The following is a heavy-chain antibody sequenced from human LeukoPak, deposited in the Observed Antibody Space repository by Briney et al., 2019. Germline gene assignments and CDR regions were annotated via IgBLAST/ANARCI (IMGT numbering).Heavy chain of an antibody. CDR1: GFTFSSYS. J-gene: IGHJ4*02. V-gene: IGHV3-30*03. CDR2: ISYDGSNK. D-gene: IGHD3-10*01. Sequence: GGSLRLSCAASGFTFSSYSMNWVRQAPGKGLEWVAVISYDGSNKYYADSVKGRFTISRDNSKNTLYLQMNSLRAEDTAVYYCARDPGDTGSYYFDYWGQGTLVTVSS. CDR3: ARDPGDTGSYYFDY.